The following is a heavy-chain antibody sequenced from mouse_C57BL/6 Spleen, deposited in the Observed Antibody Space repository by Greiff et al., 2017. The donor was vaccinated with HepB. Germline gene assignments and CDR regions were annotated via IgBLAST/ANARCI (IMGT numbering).Heavy chain of an antibody. J-gene: IGHJ2*01. V-gene: IGHV2-6*03. CDR3: DRSNFDY. CDR2: IWSDGST. CDR1: GFSLTSYG. Sequence: VKLVESGPGLVAPSQSLSITCTVSGFSLTSYGVHWVRQPPGKGLEWLVVIWSDGSTTYNSALKSRLSISKDNTKSQVFLKMTSLQTDDAALYYCDRSNFDYWGQGTTLTVSS.